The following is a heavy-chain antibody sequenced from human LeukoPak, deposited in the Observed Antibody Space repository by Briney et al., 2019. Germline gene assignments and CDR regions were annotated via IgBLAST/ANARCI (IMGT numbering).Heavy chain of an antibody. Sequence: GGSLRLSCAASGFTFSSYGMHWVRQAPGKGLEWVASIRYDGSNKYYADSVKGRFTISRDNSKNTLYLQMNSLRAEDTAVYYCAKTPRGCRYGYEDYWGQGTLVTVSS. V-gene: IGHV3-30*02. D-gene: IGHD5-18*01. CDR3: AKTPRGCRYGYEDY. J-gene: IGHJ4*02. CDR2: IRYDGSNK. CDR1: GFTFSSYG.